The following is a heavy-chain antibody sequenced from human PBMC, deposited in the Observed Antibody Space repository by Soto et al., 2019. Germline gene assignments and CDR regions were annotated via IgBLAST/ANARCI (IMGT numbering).Heavy chain of an antibody. V-gene: IGHV1-18*01. J-gene: IGHJ4*02. D-gene: IGHD4-17*01. CDR2: ISGHSGDT. CDR1: GFTFSNYD. CDR3: ARECYGGNLDY. Sequence: ASVKVSCKSSGFTFSNYDITWVRQVPGQGLEWLGWISGHSGDTSYTLRLRDRVSMTTDTSTGTVYMELRSLRSDDTAVYYCARECYGGNLDYWGQGTLVTVSS.